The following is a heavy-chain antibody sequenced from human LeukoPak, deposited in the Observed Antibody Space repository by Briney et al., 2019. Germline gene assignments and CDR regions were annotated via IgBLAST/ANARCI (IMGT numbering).Heavy chain of an antibody. Sequence: ASVRVSCKASGYTFTSYYMHWVRQAPGLGLEWMGIINPSGGSTSYAQKFQGRVTMTRDMSTSTVYMELSSLRSEDTAVYYCARDLGDGYNSFDYWGQGTLVTVSS. CDR1: GYTFTSYY. D-gene: IGHD5-24*01. CDR2: INPSGGST. J-gene: IGHJ4*02. V-gene: IGHV1-46*01. CDR3: ARDLGDGYNSFDY.